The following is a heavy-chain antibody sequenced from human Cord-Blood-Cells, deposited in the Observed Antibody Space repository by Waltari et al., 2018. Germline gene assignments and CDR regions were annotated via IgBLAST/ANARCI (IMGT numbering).Heavy chain of an antibody. CDR2: ISYDGSNK. V-gene: IGHV3-30*04. CDR3: ARDLAGGVGATDY. Sequence: QVQLVESGGGVVQPGRSLRLSCAASGFPFSSYAMHWVRRAPGKGLEWVAVISYDGSNKYYADSVKGRFTISRDNSKNTLYLQMNSLRAEDTAVYYCARDLAGGVGATDYWGQGTLVTVSS. J-gene: IGHJ4*02. CDR1: GFPFSSYA. D-gene: IGHD1-26*01.